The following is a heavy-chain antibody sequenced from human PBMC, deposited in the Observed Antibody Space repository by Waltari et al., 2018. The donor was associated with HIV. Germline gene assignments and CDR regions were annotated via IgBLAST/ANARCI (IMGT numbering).Heavy chain of an antibody. CDR3: ARDRGVVTPNYGMDV. D-gene: IGHD2-21*02. CDR1: GFTFSTYS. J-gene: IGHJ6*02. Sequence: EVQLVESGGGLVQPGGSLRLACAASGFTFSTYSQNWVRQAPGKGLEWVSHISGSRFTIYYADSVKGRFTISRDNAKNSLYLQMNSLRAEDTAVYYCARDRGVVTPNYGMDVWGQGTTVTVSS. V-gene: IGHV3-48*01. CDR2: ISGSRFTI.